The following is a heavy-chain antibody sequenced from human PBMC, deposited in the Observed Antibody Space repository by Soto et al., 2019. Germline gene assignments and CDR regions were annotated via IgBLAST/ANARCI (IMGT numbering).Heavy chain of an antibody. V-gene: IGHV1-18*01. Sequence: ASVKVSCKASGYTFTTYGLSWVRQAPGQGLEWMGWISPYNGNTKYGQKLQGRVTMTTDTSTNTAYMELTSLRSDDTAVYYCGRGRSGQLVVFYWGQGTPVTVSS. J-gene: IGHJ4*02. D-gene: IGHD3-10*01. CDR1: GYTFTTYG. CDR3: GRGRSGQLVVFY. CDR2: ISPYNGNT.